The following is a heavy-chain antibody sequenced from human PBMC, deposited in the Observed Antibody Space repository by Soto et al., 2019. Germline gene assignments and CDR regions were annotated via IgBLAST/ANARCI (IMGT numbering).Heavy chain of an antibody. V-gene: IGHV4-30-4*01. Sequence: KTSETLSLTCTVSGGSISSGDYYWNWIRQSPGKGLEWIGYIYFNGNTYYNPSLKSRLTISVDMAKNQFSLRLTSVTAADTAVYYCNLVSVVAASHFDSWGPGAQVTVSS. D-gene: IGHD2-15*01. J-gene: IGHJ4*02. CDR2: IYFNGNT. CDR3: NLVSVVAASHFDS. CDR1: GGSISSGDYY.